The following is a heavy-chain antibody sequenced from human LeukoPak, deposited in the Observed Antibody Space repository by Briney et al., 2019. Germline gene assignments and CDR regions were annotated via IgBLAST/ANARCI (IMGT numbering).Heavy chain of an antibody. CDR3: AIMHGYYDGSGYWVQ. V-gene: IGHV3-23*01. Sequence: GGSLSLPCAASGFTFGSYGMSWVRQAPGKGLEWVSFITPNADRTSYADSVEGRFTISRDNPRNTLYMQMNSLRDEDTAVYYCAIMHGYYDGSGYWVQWGQGTLVTVSS. CDR2: ITPNADRT. CDR1: GFTFGSYG. J-gene: IGHJ1*01. D-gene: IGHD3-22*01.